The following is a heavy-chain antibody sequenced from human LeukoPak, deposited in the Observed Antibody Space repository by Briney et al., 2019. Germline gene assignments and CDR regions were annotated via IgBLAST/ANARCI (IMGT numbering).Heavy chain of an antibody. Sequence: PGGSLRLSCAASGFTFSSYAMSWVRQAPGKGLEWVSAISGSGGSTYYADSVKGRFTISRDNSKNTLYLQMNSLRAEDTAVYYCAKELDSSARRSHHRPNWFDPWGQGTLVTVSS. CDR3: AKELDSSARRSHHRPNWFDP. J-gene: IGHJ5*02. D-gene: IGHD1-14*01. CDR1: GFTFSSYA. V-gene: IGHV3-23*01. CDR2: ISGSGGST.